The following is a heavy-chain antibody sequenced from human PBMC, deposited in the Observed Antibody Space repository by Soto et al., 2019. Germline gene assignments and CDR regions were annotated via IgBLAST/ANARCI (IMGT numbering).Heavy chain of an antibody. D-gene: IGHD1-26*01. J-gene: IGHJ4*02. V-gene: IGHV3-15*01. Sequence: GGSLRHCWEAAGCTCSNAGGSWVRQAPGKGLEWVGRIKRNADGGTTDYAAAVKGRFTISRDDSKNTLYLQMNSLESEDTAVYYCVWVHLDYWGQGTLVTVSP. CDR1: GCTCSNAG. CDR2: IKRNADGGTT. CDR3: VWVHLDY.